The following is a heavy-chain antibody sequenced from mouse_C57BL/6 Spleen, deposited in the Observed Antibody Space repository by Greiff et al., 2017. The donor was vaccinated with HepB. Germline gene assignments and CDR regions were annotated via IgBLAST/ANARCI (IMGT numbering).Heavy chain of an antibody. CDR3: AREKKGRSNYGYFDV. D-gene: IGHD1-1*01. Sequence: VQLQQPGAELVKPGASVKLSCKASGYTFTSYWMHWVKQRPGRGLEWIGRIDPNSGGTKYYEKFKSKATLTVDKPSSTAYMQLSSLTSEDSAVYYCAREKKGRSNYGYFDVWGTGTTVTVSS. V-gene: IGHV1-72*01. CDR2: IDPNSGGT. J-gene: IGHJ1*03. CDR1: GYTFTSYW.